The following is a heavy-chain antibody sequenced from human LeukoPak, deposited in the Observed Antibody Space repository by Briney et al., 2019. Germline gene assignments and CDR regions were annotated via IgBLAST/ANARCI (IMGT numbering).Heavy chain of an antibody. V-gene: IGHV3-9*01. Sequence: GGSLRLSCAASGFNFDVFALFWVRQAPGQGLEYVSGINWNSGSIDYADSVKGRFTTSRDNAKNSLHLQMNSLRAEDTAVYYCANPALLWFGELLWWGQGTLVTVSS. CDR2: INWNSGSI. J-gene: IGHJ4*02. CDR3: ANPALLWFGELLW. D-gene: IGHD3-10*01. CDR1: GFNFDVFA.